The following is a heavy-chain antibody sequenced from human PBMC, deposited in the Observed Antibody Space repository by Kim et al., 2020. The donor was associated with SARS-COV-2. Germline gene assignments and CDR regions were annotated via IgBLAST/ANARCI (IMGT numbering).Heavy chain of an antibody. CDR3: ARDLYGDYDPLFDY. D-gene: IGHD4-17*01. V-gene: IGHV1-18*01. Sequence: YPQQFQGRVTMSRDTSTDTAYMELRSLTFDDTALYYCARDLYGDYDPLFDYWGQGTRVTVAS. J-gene: IGHJ4*02.